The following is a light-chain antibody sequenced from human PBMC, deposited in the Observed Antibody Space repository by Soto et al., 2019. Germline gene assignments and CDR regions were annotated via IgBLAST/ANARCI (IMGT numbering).Light chain of an antibody. CDR1: SSNIGANYD. V-gene: IGLV1-40*01. J-gene: IGLJ3*02. Sequence: QSVLTQPPSVSGAPGQRVTISCTGSSSNIGANYDVPWYQQHPGTAPKLLISDSTDRPSGVPDRFSGSKSGTTASLAITGLHAEDEADYYCQSFYSIMTTWVFGGGTKFTVL. CDR2: DST. CDR3: QSFYSIMTTWV.